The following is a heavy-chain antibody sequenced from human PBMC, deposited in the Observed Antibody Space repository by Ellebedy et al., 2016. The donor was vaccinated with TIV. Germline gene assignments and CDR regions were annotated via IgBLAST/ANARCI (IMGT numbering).Heavy chain of an antibody. CDR2: QHSTDIP. Sequence: GESLKISCVASGFTVSSNYMFWVRQAPGKGLEWVALQHSTDIPYYADSVRGRFTVSRDDSQNKLFLQMNNLRGDGTAVYYCARTDCSGRSCYSFFNHWGQGTLVTVSS. D-gene: IGHD2-8*02. J-gene: IGHJ1*01. CDR3: ARTDCSGRSCYSFFNH. V-gene: IGHV3-53*01. CDR1: GFTVSSNY.